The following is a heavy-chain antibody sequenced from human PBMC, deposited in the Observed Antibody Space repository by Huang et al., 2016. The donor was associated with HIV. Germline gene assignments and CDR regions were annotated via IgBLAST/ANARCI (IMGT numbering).Heavy chain of an antibody. CDR3: TTNPPETYFHDLSGNLRVLDY. Sequence: EVQLVEAGGDLVKPGGSLRLSCTVSGLTFDNAWVGWIRQAPGKGLELLGRLKSKAEGGTLDYATPVKDRFFILRADARNAVYLQMNRLNTEDTGVYFCTTNPPETYFHDLSGNLRVLDYWGRGTLVTISS. D-gene: IGHD3-22*01. V-gene: IGHV3-15*01. CDR2: LKSKAEGGTL. J-gene: IGHJ4*02. CDR1: GLTFDNAW.